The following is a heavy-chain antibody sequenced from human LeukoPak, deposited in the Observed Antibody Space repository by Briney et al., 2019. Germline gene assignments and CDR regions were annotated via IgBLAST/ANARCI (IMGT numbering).Heavy chain of an antibody. V-gene: IGHV1-18*01. J-gene: IGHJ4*02. D-gene: IGHD3-22*01. CDR2: ISAYNGNT. Sequence: ASVKVSCKASGGTFSSYAISWVRQAPGQGLEWMGWISAYNGNTNYAQKLQGRVTMTTDTSTSTAYMELRSLRSDGTAVYYCASLAYDSSGYYDGGTSFFDYWGQGTLVTVSS. CDR3: ASLAYDSSGYYDGGTSFFDY. CDR1: GGTFSSYA.